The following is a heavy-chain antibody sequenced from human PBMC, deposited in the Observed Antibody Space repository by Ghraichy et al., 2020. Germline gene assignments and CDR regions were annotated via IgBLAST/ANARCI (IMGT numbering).Heavy chain of an antibody. V-gene: IGHV4-34*01. CDR1: GGSFSGYY. D-gene: IGHD4-17*01. CDR3: ARMRYRRITVTTSYWYFDL. J-gene: IGHJ2*01. Sequence: GSLRLSCAVYGGSFSGYYWSWIRQPPGKGLEWIGEINHSGSTNYNPSLKSRVTISVDTSKNQFSLKLSSVTAADTAVYYCARMRYRRITVTTSYWYFDLWGRGTLVTVSS. CDR2: INHSGST.